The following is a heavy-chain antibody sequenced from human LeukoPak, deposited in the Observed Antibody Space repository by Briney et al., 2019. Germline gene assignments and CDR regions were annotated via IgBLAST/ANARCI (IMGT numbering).Heavy chain of an antibody. CDR1: GGSLRGYY. V-gene: IGHV4-34*01. CDR3: ARGLSLTQRLGDLSPYGFDY. Sequence: SETLSLTCAVYGGSLRGYYWTWIRQSPGKGLEWIGEIDHSGNTKYNPSLKSRVTISLDTSKNEFFLKLSSVTAADTAVYYCARGLSLTQRLGDLSPYGFDYWGQGTLVPVSS. D-gene: IGHD3-16*02. J-gene: IGHJ4*02. CDR2: IDHSGNT.